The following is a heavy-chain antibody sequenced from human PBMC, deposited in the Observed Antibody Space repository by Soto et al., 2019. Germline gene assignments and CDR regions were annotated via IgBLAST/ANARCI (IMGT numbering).Heavy chain of an antibody. CDR3: ARDSGYGSGASVNHYLDY. Sequence: GGSLRLSCAASGFTVSSNYMSWVRQAPGKGLEWVSVIYSGGSTYYADSVKGRFTISRDNSKNTLYLQMNSLRAEDTAVYYCARDSGYGSGASVNHYLDYWGHGTQVTVS. CDR2: IYSGGST. J-gene: IGHJ4*01. CDR1: GFTVSSNY. V-gene: IGHV3-53*01. D-gene: IGHD3-10*01.